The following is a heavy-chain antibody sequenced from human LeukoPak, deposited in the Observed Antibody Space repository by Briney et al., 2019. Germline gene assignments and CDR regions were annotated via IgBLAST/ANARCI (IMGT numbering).Heavy chain of an antibody. CDR1: GGSISSYY. J-gene: IGHJ4*02. D-gene: IGHD6-13*01. CDR2: IYYSGST. Sequence: SETLSLTCTVSGGSISSYYWSWMRQPPGKGLEWIGYIYYSGSTNYNPSLKSRVTILVDMSKNQFSLKLSSVTAADTAVYYCARRYSSSGTGWYFDYWGQGTLVTVSS. CDR3: ARRYSSSGTGWYFDY. V-gene: IGHV4-59*08.